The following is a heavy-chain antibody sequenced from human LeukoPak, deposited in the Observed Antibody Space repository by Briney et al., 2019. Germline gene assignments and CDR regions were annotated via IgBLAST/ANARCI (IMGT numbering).Heavy chain of an antibody. CDR3: ARDGDGYNYKLDY. V-gene: IGHV3-11*01. CDR2: ISSSGSTI. CDR1: GGSISGSSYY. D-gene: IGHD5-24*01. J-gene: IGHJ4*02. Sequence: LSLTCTVSGGSISGSSYYWGWIRQAPGKGLEWVSYISSSGSTIYYADSVKGRFTISRDNAKNSLYLQMNSLRAEDTAVYYCARDGDGYNYKLDYWGQGTLVTVSS.